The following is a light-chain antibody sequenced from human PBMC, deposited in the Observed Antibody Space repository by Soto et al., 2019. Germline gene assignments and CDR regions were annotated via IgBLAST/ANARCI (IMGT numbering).Light chain of an antibody. V-gene: IGLV1-51*01. CDR2: DNN. J-gene: IGLJ1*01. CDR1: SSNIGNNY. CDR3: GTWDSTLSVLYV. Sequence: QSVLTQPPSVSAAPGQKVTISCSGSSSNIGNNYVSWYQQLPGTAPKLLIYDNNKRPSGIPDRFSGSQSGTSATLGITGLQTGDEADYYCGTWDSTLSVLYVFGSGTKVTV.